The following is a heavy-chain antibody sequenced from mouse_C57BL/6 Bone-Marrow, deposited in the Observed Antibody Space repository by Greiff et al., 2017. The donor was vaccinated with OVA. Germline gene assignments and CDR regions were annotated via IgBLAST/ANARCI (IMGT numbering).Heavy chain of an antibody. CDR2: IYPGSGNT. Sequence: VQLQQSGAELVRPGASVKLSCKASGYTFTDYYINWVKQRPGQGLEWIARIYPGSGNTYYNEKFKGKATLTAEKSSSTAYMQLSSLTSEDSAVYFCARGLYDHGVFFAYWGQVTLVTVSA. V-gene: IGHV1-76*01. CDR3: ARGLYDHGVFFAY. D-gene: IGHD2-4*01. J-gene: IGHJ3*01. CDR1: GYTFTDYY.